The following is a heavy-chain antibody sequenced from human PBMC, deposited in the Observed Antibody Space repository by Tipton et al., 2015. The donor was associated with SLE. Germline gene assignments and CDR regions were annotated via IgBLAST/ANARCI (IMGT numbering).Heavy chain of an antibody. CDR3: ARGGDPGVTTSHY. CDR2: IYYSGST. J-gene: IGHJ4*02. V-gene: IGHV4-39*07. Sequence: TLSLTCTVSGGSTSSSSYYWGWIRQPPGKGLEWIGSIYYSGSTYYNPSLKSRVTISVDTSKNQFSLKLSSVTAADTAVYYCARGGDPGVTTSHYWGQGTLVTVSS. CDR1: GGSTSSSSYY. D-gene: IGHD4-11*01.